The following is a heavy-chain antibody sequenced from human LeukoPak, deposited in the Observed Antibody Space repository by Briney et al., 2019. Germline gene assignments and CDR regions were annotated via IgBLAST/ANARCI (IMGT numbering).Heavy chain of an antibody. J-gene: IGHJ6*04. CDR1: GGSISSGGYY. CDR2: IYYSGST. Sequence: SETMSLTCTVSGGSISSGGYYWSWIRQHPGKGLEWIGYIYYSGSTYYNPSLKSRVTISVDTSKNQFSLKLSSVTAADTAVYYCARDSRIAAAAPGAYYYYGMDVWGKGTTVTVSS. CDR3: ARDSRIAAAAPGAYYYYGMDV. D-gene: IGHD6-13*01. V-gene: IGHV4-31*03.